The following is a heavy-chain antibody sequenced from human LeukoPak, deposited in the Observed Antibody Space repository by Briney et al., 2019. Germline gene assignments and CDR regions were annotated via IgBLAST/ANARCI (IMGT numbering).Heavy chain of an antibody. Sequence: SETLSLTCTVSGGSINSGGYYWSWIRQHPGKGLEWIGYIYYSGSTYYNPSLKSRVTISVDTSKNQFSLKLSSVTAADTAVYYCARGDSGESFDYWGQGTLVTVSS. CDR3: ARGDSGESFDY. CDR2: IYYSGST. CDR1: GGSINSGGYY. V-gene: IGHV4-31*03. J-gene: IGHJ4*02. D-gene: IGHD3-10*01.